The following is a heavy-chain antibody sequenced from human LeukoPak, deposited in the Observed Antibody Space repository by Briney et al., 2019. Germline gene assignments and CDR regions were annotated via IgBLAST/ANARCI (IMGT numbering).Heavy chain of an antibody. V-gene: IGHV4-34*01. Sequence: SETLSLTCAVYGGSFSGYYWSWIRQPPGKGLEWIGEINHSGSTNYNPSLKSRVTISVDTSKNQCSQKLSSVTAADTAVYYCARGYCSSTSCYRLNYYYYMDVWGKGTTVTVSS. D-gene: IGHD2-2*02. CDR3: ARGYCSSTSCYRLNYYYYMDV. CDR2: INHSGST. J-gene: IGHJ6*03. CDR1: GGSFSGYY.